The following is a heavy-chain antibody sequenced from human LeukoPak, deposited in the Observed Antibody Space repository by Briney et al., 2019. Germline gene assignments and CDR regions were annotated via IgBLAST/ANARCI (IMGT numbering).Heavy chain of an antibody. D-gene: IGHD2-2*01. CDR3: AWGRQLNFFDL. V-gene: IGHV4-39*07. J-gene: IGHJ4*02. CDR2: IFSTGST. CDR1: GDSISTSRYY. Sequence: MASETLSLTCTVAGDSISTSRYYWGWLRQPPGKGLQWIGSIFSTGSTYYNPSLKSRVTISIDTSKNHFSLRLNSVTAADTAVYYCAWGRQLNFFDLWGQGTLVTVSS.